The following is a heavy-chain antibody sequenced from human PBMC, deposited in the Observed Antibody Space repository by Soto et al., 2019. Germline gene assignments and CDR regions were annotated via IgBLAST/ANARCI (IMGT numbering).Heavy chain of an antibody. V-gene: IGHV3-21*01. J-gene: IGHJ5*02. Sequence: GGSLRLSCAASGFTFSSYSMNWVRQAPGKGLEWVSSISSSSSYIYYADSVKGRFTISRDNAKNSLYLQMNSLRAEDTAVYYCASNPYDILTGFNWFDPWGQGTLVTVSS. CDR3: ASNPYDILTGFNWFDP. CDR1: GFTFSSYS. D-gene: IGHD3-9*01. CDR2: ISSSSSYI.